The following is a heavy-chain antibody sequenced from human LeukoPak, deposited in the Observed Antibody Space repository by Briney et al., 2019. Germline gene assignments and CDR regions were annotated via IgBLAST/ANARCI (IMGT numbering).Heavy chain of an antibody. CDR3: ARDSYIAAAGTLDY. V-gene: IGHV3-23*01. Sequence: GGSLRLSCAASGFTFSSYAMSWVCQAPGKGLEWVSAISGSGGSTYYADSVKGRFTISRDNSKNTLYLQMNSLRAEDTAVYYCARDSYIAAAGTLDYWGQGTLVTVSS. J-gene: IGHJ4*02. CDR2: ISGSGGST. D-gene: IGHD6-13*01. CDR1: GFTFSSYA.